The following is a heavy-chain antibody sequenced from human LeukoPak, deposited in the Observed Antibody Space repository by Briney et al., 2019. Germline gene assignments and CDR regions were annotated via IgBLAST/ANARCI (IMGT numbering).Heavy chain of an antibody. D-gene: IGHD4-17*01. CDR1: GYTFTNYD. CDR3: ARGGAYYYYMDV. Sequence: ASVKVSCKASGYTFTNYDINWVRQATGQGLEWMGWMNPNSGKTDYAEKLQGRITITRNTSISTAYMELSSLRSEDTAVYYCARGGAYYYYMDVWGKGTTVTVS. V-gene: IGHV1-8*03. CDR2: MNPNSGKT. J-gene: IGHJ6*03.